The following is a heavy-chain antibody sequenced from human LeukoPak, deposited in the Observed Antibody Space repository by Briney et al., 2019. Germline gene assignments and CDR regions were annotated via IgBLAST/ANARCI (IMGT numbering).Heavy chain of an antibody. Sequence: ASVKVSCKASGYTFTSYGISWVRQAPGQGLEWMGWISAYNGNTNYAQKLQGRVTMTTDASTSTAYMELRSLRSDDTAVYYCARDRRYYDSSGYYGGDAFDIWGQGTMVTVSS. D-gene: IGHD3-22*01. CDR2: ISAYNGNT. J-gene: IGHJ3*02. CDR3: ARDRRYYDSSGYYGGDAFDI. CDR1: GYTFTSYG. V-gene: IGHV1-18*01.